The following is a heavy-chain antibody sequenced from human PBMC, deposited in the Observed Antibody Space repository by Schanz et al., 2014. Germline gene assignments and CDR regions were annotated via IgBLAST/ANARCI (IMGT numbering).Heavy chain of an antibody. V-gene: IGHV1-2*06. CDR1: GYSFTDYY. CDR2: IYPNSGGT. D-gene: IGHD6-19*01. J-gene: IGHJ4*02. CDR3: ARGLVRYFAY. Sequence: QVQLVQSGAEVKKPGASVKVSCKASGYSFTDYYLHWVRQAPGQGLEWMGRIYPNSGGTNLAQKFQGRVTMTGDTSISAAYMELSRLRSGDTAVYYCARGLVRYFAYWGQGTLVTVSS.